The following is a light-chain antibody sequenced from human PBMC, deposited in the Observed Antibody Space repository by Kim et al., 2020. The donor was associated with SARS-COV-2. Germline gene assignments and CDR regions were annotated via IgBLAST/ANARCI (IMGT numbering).Light chain of an antibody. CDR2: GAS. Sequence: VSPGERAASSCRASQSVSSNLAWYQQKPGQAPRLLIYGASTRATGIPATFSGSGSGTEFTLTISSLQSEDFAVYYCQQYNNWPLTFGQGTKVDIK. CDR1: QSVSSN. V-gene: IGKV3-15*01. J-gene: IGKJ1*01. CDR3: QQYNNWPLT.